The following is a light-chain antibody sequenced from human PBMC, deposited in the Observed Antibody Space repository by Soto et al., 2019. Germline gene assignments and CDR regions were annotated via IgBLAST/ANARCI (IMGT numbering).Light chain of an antibody. CDR3: KQYYSTPTT. Sequence: IVMTQSPDSLAVSLGERATINCKSSQRVLYSSNNKNYLAWYQQKPGQPPKLPIYLASTRESGVPDRFSGSGSGTDFTLTISSLQADDVAVYYCKQYYSTPTTFGPGTKVDIK. V-gene: IGKV4-1*01. CDR2: LAS. J-gene: IGKJ3*01. CDR1: QRVLYSSNNKNY.